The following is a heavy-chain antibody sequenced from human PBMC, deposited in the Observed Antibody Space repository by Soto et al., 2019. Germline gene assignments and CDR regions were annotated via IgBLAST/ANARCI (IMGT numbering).Heavy chain of an antibody. J-gene: IGHJ6*02. Sequence: SCAASGFNFITSGMHWVRQAPGKGLEWVTVMWYDGTGEDYADSVRGRFTISRDNSKNTLYLQMKSLRAEDTAVYYCARDPPATRHGMDVWGQGTTVTVSS. CDR3: ARDPPATRHGMDV. CDR2: MWYDGTGE. V-gene: IGHV3-33*01. CDR1: GFNFITSG.